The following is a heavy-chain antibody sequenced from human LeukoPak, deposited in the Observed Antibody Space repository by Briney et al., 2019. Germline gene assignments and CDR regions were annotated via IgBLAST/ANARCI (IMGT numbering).Heavy chain of an antibody. Sequence: PSETLSLTCTVSGGSISSYYWSWVRQPPGKGLEWIGYIYYSGSTNYNPSLKSRVTISVDTSKTQFSLKLSSVTAADTAVYYCARLVGARHVDYWGQGTLVTVSS. CDR1: GGSISSYY. D-gene: IGHD1-26*01. V-gene: IGHV4-59*01. J-gene: IGHJ4*02. CDR3: ARLVGARHVDY. CDR2: IYYSGST.